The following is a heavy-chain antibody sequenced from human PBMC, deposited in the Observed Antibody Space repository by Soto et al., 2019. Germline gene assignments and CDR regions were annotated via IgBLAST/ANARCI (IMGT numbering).Heavy chain of an antibody. CDR1: RITLMTSS. D-gene: IGHD5-18*01. CDR3: AKEGYTYGNYSHY. CDR2: MSGSGVAP. Sequence: GGGLRSYSETVRITLMTSSPCWVPPAPGKGLEWVSAMSGSGVAPYYADSVKGRFTISRDNSNNTVCLQMSSLRAEDTAIYYCAKEGYTYGNYSHYWGKAVLFTVSA. J-gene: IGHJ4*02. V-gene: IGHV3-23*01.